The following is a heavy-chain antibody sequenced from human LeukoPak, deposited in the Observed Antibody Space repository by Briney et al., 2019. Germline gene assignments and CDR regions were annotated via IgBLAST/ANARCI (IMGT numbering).Heavy chain of an antibody. CDR3: ARGPYSIGWYYLDY. CDR2: ISSDGSEK. V-gene: IGHV3-30-3*01. Sequence: GGSLRLSCAASGFTFSTYAMHWVRQAPGKGLEWVAVISSDGSEKYYADSVKGRFTISRDNSRNTLYLQMNSLRAEDTAVYYCARGPYSIGWYYLDYWGQGTLVTVSS. D-gene: IGHD6-19*01. CDR1: GFTFSTYA. J-gene: IGHJ4*02.